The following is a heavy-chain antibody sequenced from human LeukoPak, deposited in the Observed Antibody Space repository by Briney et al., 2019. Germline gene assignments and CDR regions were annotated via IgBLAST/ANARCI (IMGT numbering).Heavy chain of an antibody. D-gene: IGHD2-2*02. CDR2: INHSGST. CDR3: ARDSHRYCSSTSRYT. V-gene: IGHV4-34*01. Sequence: SETLSLTCAVYGGSFSGYYWSWIRQPPGKGLEWIGEINHSGSTNYNPSLKSRVTISLDKAKNQFSLRLNSVTAADTAVYYCARDSHRYCSSTSRYTWGQGTLVTVSS. CDR1: GGSFSGYY. J-gene: IGHJ5*02.